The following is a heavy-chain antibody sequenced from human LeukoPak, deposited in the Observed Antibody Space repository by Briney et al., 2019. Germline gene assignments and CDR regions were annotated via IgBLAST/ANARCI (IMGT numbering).Heavy chain of an antibody. CDR3: ARDLGGRSGY. V-gene: IGHV4-34*01. J-gene: IGHJ4*02. D-gene: IGHD1-26*01. CDR1: GGSFSGYY. Sequence: PSETLSLTCAVYGGSFSGYYWSWIRQPPGKGLEWSGEINHSGSTNYNPSLKSRVTISVDKSKNQFSLKLSSVTAADTAVYYCARDLGGRSGYWGQGTLVTVSS. CDR2: INHSGST.